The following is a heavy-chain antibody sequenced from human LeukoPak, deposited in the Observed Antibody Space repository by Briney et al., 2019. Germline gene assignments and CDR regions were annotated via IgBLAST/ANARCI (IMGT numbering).Heavy chain of an antibody. V-gene: IGHV1-8*02. Sequence: ASVKVSCKASGYTFTSYDINWVRQATGQGLEWMGWMNPNSGNTGYAQKFQGRVTMTTDTSTSTAYMELRSLRSDDTAVYYCASGYGSGSYDYWGQGTLVTVSS. J-gene: IGHJ4*02. CDR3: ASGYGSGSYDY. CDR2: MNPNSGNT. CDR1: GYTFTSYD. D-gene: IGHD3-10*01.